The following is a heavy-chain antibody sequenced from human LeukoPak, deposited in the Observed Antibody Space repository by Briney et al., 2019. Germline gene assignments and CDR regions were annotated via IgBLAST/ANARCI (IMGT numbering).Heavy chain of an antibody. J-gene: IGHJ6*03. D-gene: IGHD2-2*02. V-gene: IGHV4-4*02. Sequence: SETLSLTCAVSGGSISNSNWWSWVRQPPGKGLEWIGEIYHSGSTNYNPSLKSRVTISVDKSKNQFSLQLNSVTPEDTAVYYCARDRIFVVVPAAIRYYYYYMDVWGKGTTVTVSS. CDR1: GGSISNSNW. CDR3: ARDRIFVVVPAAIRYYYYYMDV. CDR2: IYHSGST.